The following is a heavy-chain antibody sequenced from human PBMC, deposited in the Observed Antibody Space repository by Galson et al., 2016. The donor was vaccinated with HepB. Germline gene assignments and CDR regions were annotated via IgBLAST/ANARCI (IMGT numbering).Heavy chain of an antibody. CDR1: GGTFNTYT. J-gene: IGHJ6*02. Sequence: SVKVSCKASGGTFNTYTISWVRQAPGQGLGWMGAIIPVFGTPNYAQKFQGRVTITADGVTNTVNMELNSLRSEDTAVYFCGRAGYGLASPSYSHFYGLDIWGQGTTVTVSS. V-gene: IGHV1-69*13. D-gene: IGHD5-12*01. CDR2: IIPVFGTP. CDR3: GRAGYGLASPSYSHFYGLDI.